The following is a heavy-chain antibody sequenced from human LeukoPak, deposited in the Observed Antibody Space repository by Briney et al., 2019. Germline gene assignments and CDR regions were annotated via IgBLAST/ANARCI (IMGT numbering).Heavy chain of an antibody. D-gene: IGHD6-19*01. J-gene: IGHJ5*02. CDR2: INPSGGST. V-gene: IGHV1-46*01. CDR3: ARDFPVRLVGAYNWFDP. CDR1: GYTFTSYY. Sequence: GASVKVSCKASGYTFTSYYMHWVRQAPGQGLEWMGIINPSGGSTSYAQKFQGRVTMTRDTSTSTVYMELSSLRSEDTAVYYCARDFPVRLVGAYNWFDPWGQGTLATVSS.